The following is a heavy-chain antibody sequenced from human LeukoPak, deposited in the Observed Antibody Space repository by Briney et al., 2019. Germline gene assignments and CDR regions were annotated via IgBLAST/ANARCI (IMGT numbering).Heavy chain of an antibody. CDR3: ARDWGIVPAATGYYYGMDV. J-gene: IGHJ6*02. V-gene: IGHV4-59*01. Sequence: NTSETLSLTCTVSGGSISRYYWSWMRQPPGKGLEWIGYIYYSGSTNTNPSLKSRVTISVDTSKNQFSLKLSSVTAADTAVYYCARDWGIVPAATGYYYGMDVWGQGTTVTVSS. D-gene: IGHD2-2*01. CDR1: GGSISRYY. CDR2: IYYSGST.